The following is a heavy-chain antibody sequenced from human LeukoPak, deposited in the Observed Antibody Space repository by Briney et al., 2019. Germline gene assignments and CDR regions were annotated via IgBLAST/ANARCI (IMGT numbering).Heavy chain of an antibody. Sequence: ASVKVSCKASGYTFTGYYMHWVRQAPGQGLEWMGWINPNSGGTNYVQKFQGRVTMTRDTSTSTVYMELSSLRSEDTAVYYCARDVCSSTSCYYGLGYWGQGTLVTVSS. CDR2: INPNSGGT. D-gene: IGHD2-2*01. CDR1: GYTFTGYY. J-gene: IGHJ4*02. CDR3: ARDVCSSTSCYYGLGY. V-gene: IGHV1-2*02.